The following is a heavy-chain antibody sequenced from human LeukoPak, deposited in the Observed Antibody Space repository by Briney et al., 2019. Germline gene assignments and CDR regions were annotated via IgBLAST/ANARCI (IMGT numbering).Heavy chain of an antibody. J-gene: IGHJ1*01. V-gene: IGHV4-39*01. CDR2: IYYSGST. Sequence: SETLSLTCTVSGGSISSSSYYWGWIRQPPGTGLEWIGSIYYSGSTYYNPSLKSRVTISVDTSKNQFSLKLSSVTAADTAVYYCASARNLHFQHWGQGTLVTVSS. CDR1: GGSISSSSYY. D-gene: IGHD1-14*01. CDR3: ASARNLHFQH.